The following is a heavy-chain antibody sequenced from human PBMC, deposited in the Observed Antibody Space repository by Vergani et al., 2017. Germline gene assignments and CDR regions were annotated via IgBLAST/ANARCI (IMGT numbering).Heavy chain of an antibody. CDR3: ARDHPAYSGSYYFDY. D-gene: IGHD1-26*01. Sequence: EVQLVESGGGLIQPGGFLRLSCAASGFTISSNYMSWVRQAPGKGLEWVSVIYSGGSTYYADSVKGRFTISRDNSKNTLYLQMNSLRAEDTAVYYCARDHPAYSGSYYFDYWGQGTLVTVSS. J-gene: IGHJ4*02. CDR1: GFTISSNY. CDR2: IYSGGST. V-gene: IGHV3-53*01.